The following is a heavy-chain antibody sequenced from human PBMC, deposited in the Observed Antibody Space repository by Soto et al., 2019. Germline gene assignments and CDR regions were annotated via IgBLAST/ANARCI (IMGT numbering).Heavy chain of an antibody. V-gene: IGHV4-34*02. CDR1: GGSFSGYY. CDR2: INPSGGT. J-gene: IGHJ6*04. Sequence: QVQLQRWGAGLLKPSETLSLTCAVCGGSFSGYYWTWIGQDHGKGLVWIGEINPSGGTNYTSSLKSRVTISVHTNKNQLSFILYSVDAAVADVYNCAKDRQYYHLWGAYENERTDGIDVWGEGTAYSVSS. CDR3: AKDRQYYHLWGAYENERTDGIDV. D-gene: IGHD3-3*02.